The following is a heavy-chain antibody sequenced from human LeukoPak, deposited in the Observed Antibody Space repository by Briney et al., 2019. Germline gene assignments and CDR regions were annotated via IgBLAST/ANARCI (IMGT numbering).Heavy chain of an antibody. J-gene: IGHJ6*03. V-gene: IGHV3-23*01. D-gene: IGHD6-19*01. Sequence: GGSLRLSCAASGFTFSSYAMSWVRQAPGKGLEWVSAISGSGGSTYYADSVKGRFTIPRDNSKNTLYLQMNSLRAEDTAVYYCAKDGYSSGWYYYYYMDVWGKGTTVTVSS. CDR2: ISGSGGST. CDR3: AKDGYSSGWYYYYYMDV. CDR1: GFTFSSYA.